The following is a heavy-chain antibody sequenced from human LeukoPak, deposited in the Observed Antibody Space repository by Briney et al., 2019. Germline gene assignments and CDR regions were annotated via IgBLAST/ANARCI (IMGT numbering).Heavy chain of an antibody. CDR2: ISGSGGST. CDR1: GFTFSSYA. V-gene: IGHV3-23*01. Sequence: GGSLRLSCAASGFTFSSYAMSWVRQAPGEGREWVSAISGSGGSTYYADSVKGRFTISRDNSKNTLYLQMNSLRAEDTAVYYCAKDSAAGTPFDYWGQGTLVTVSS. J-gene: IGHJ4*02. CDR3: AKDSAAGTPFDY. D-gene: IGHD6-13*01.